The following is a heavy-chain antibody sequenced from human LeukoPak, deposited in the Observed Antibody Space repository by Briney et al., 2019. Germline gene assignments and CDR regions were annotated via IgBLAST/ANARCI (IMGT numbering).Heavy chain of an antibody. CDR3: ARGTISGSRSFDP. CDR1: GYTFTNYD. D-gene: IGHD3-9*01. V-gene: IGHV1-8*03. J-gene: IGHJ5*02. Sequence: VASVKVSCKASGYTFTNYDINWVRQATGQGLEWMGWVNPNSGNRGYAQKFQGRLTITRNTSISTAYLDLSSLRSDDTAVYYCARGTISGSRSFDPWGQGTQVTVSS. CDR2: VNPNSGNR.